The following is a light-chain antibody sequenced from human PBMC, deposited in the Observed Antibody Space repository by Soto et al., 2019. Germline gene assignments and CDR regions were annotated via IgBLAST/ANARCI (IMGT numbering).Light chain of an antibody. CDR3: QQYNNWPLT. J-gene: IGKJ4*01. V-gene: IGKV3D-15*01. CDR1: QSVRST. CDR2: GAS. Sequence: EIVMTQSPATLSVSPGERATLSCRASQSVRSTLAWYQQKPGQAPRLLIYGASTRATGIPARFTGSGSGTEFTLTISSLQSEDFAVDYCQQYNNWPLTFGGGTKVEIK.